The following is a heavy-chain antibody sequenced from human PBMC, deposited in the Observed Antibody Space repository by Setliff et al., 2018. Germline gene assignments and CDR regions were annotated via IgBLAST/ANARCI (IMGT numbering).Heavy chain of an antibody. Sequence: ASVKVSCKTSGFRFTNFGFSWVRQAPGQGLEWLGSISPYSGNTNFPQWLQDRVTMTIDTSATTVYMELKSLRSDDTAMYFCARFGGSCSSSSCYASDLWGQGTMVTVSS. D-gene: IGHD2-2*01. CDR3: ARFGGSCSSSSCYASDL. CDR1: GFRFTNFG. CDR2: ISPYSGNT. V-gene: IGHV1-18*01. J-gene: IGHJ3*01.